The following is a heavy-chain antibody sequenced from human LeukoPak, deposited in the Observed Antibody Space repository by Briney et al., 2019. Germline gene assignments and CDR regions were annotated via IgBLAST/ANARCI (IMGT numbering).Heavy chain of an antibody. CDR1: GFTFSSYW. CDR3: AKESRVLRYFDWLPQKKYADY. Sequence: GGSLRLSCAASGFTFSSYWMSWVRQAPGKGLEWVANIKQDGSEKYYVDSVKGRFTISRDNAKNSLYLQMNSLRAEDTAVYYCAKESRVLRYFDWLPQKKYADYWGQGTLVTVSS. CDR2: IKQDGSEK. D-gene: IGHD3-9*01. J-gene: IGHJ4*02. V-gene: IGHV3-7*01.